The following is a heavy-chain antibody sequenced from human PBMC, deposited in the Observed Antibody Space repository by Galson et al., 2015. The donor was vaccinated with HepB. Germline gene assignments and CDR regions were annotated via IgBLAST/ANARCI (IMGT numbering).Heavy chain of an antibody. V-gene: IGHV3-30*18. Sequence: SLRLSCAASGFTFSSYGMHWVRQAPGKGLEWVAVISYDGSNKYYADSVKGRFTISRDNSKNTLYLQMNSLRAEGTAVYYCAKDNAYDSSGYVYYHYGLDVWGQGTTVTVSS. CDR3: AKDNAYDSSGYVYYHYGLDV. CDR2: ISYDGSNK. J-gene: IGHJ6*02. D-gene: IGHD3-22*01. CDR1: GFTFSSYG.